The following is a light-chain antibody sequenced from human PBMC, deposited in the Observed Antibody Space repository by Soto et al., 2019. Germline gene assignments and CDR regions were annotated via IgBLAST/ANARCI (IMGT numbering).Light chain of an antibody. CDR2: GAS. CDR1: QSVNNN. V-gene: IGKV3-15*01. J-gene: IGKJ5*01. Sequence: ETLMTQSPATLSVSPWERATLSCRASQSVNNNLAWYQQKLGQAPRVLLYGASTRATGIPARFTGSGSGTEFTLTISSLQSEDFAVYYCQQYNNWPPITFGQGTRLEIK. CDR3: QQYNNWPPIT.